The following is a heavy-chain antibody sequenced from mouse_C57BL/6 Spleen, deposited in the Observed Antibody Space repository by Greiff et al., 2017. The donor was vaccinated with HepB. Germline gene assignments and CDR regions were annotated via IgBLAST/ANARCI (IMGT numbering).Heavy chain of an antibody. J-gene: IGHJ2*01. CDR2: IDPETGGT. Sequence: VKLMESGAELVRPGASVTLSCKASGYTFTDYEMHWVKQTPVHGLEWIGAIDPETGGTAYNQKFKGKAILTADKSSSTAYMELRSLTSEDSAVYYCTRSPPLLRFDYWGQGTTLTVSS. CDR3: TRSPPLLRFDY. V-gene: IGHV1-15*01. CDR1: GYTFTDYE. D-gene: IGHD1-1*01.